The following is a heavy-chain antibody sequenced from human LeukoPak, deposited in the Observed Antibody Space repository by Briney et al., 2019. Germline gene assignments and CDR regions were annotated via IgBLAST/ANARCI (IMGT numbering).Heavy chain of an antibody. J-gene: IGHJ4*02. CDR1: GYTFTSYG. V-gene: IGHV1-18*01. Sequence: ASVKVSCKASGYTFTSYGISWVRQAPGQGREWMGWISAYNGNTNYAQKLQGRVTMTTDTSTSTAYMELRSLRSDDTAVYYCARSNVDTAMVLSDYWGQGTLVTVSS. CDR3: ARSNVDTAMVLSDY. CDR2: ISAYNGNT. D-gene: IGHD5-18*01.